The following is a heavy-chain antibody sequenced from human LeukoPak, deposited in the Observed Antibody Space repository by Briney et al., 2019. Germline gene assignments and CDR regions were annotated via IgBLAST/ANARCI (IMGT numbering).Heavy chain of an antibody. D-gene: IGHD4-23*01. CDR2: INHSGST. Sequence: NSSETLSLTCAVYGGSFSGYYWSWIRQPPGKGLEWIGEINHSGSTNYNPSLKSRVTISVDTSKNQFSLKLSSVTAADTAVYYCARGHLYGGNLYYFDYWGQGTLVTVSS. CDR1: GGSFSGYY. J-gene: IGHJ4*02. V-gene: IGHV4-34*01. CDR3: ARGHLYGGNLYYFDY.